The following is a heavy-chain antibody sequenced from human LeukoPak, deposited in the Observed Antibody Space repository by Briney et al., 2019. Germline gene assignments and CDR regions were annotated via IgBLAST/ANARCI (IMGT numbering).Heavy chain of an antibody. Sequence: GGSLRLSCAASGFTFSSYAMSWVRQAPGKGLEWVSSISSSSSYIYYADSVKGRFTISRDNSKNTLYLQMNSLGAEDTAIYYCAKSRGDYWGQGTLVTVSS. CDR1: GFTFSSYA. V-gene: IGHV3-21*04. J-gene: IGHJ4*02. D-gene: IGHD5-24*01. CDR2: ISSSSSYI. CDR3: AKSRGDY.